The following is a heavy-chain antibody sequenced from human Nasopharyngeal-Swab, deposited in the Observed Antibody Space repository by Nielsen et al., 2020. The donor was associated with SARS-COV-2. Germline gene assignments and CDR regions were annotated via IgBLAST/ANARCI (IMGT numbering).Heavy chain of an antibody. CDR3: ARHVVVTALIDY. Sequence: LRLSCTVSGGSTSSSSYYWGWIRQPPGKGLEWIGSIYYSGSTYYNPSLKSPVTISVDTSKNQFSLKLSSMTAADTAVYYCARHVVVTALIDYWGQGTLVTVSS. V-gene: IGHV4-39*01. D-gene: IGHD2-21*02. CDR2: IYYSGST. J-gene: IGHJ4*02. CDR1: GGSTSSSSYY.